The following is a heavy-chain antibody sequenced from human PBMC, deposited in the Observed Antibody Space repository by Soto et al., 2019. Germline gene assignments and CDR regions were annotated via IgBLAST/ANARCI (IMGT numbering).Heavy chain of an antibody. Sequence: QVQLVQSGAEEKKPGASVKGSCKASGYTFTSYAMHWVRQAPGQRLEWMGWVNAGNGNTKYSQKFQGRVTITRDTSASTANMELSSLRSEDTAVYYCARDTMVALDYWGQGTLVTVSS. J-gene: IGHJ4*02. CDR3: ARDTMVALDY. V-gene: IGHV1-3*05. D-gene: IGHD2-15*01. CDR1: GYTFTSYA. CDR2: VNAGNGNT.